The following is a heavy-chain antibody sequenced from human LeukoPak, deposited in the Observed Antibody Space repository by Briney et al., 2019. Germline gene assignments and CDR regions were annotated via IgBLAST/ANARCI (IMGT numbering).Heavy chain of an antibody. Sequence: SQTLSLTCTVSGGSISSGSYYWSWIRQPAGKGLEWTGRIYTSGSTNYNPSLKSRVTISVDTSKNQFSLKLSSVTAADTAVYYCARDQLSIFGVVLAAMDVWGQGTTVTVSS. V-gene: IGHV4-61*02. J-gene: IGHJ6*02. D-gene: IGHD3-3*01. CDR3: ARDQLSIFGVVLAAMDV. CDR1: GGSISSGSYY. CDR2: IYTSGST.